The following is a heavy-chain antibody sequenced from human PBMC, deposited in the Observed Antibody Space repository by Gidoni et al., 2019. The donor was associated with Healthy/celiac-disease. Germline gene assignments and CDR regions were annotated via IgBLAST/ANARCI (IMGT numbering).Heavy chain of an antibody. CDR2: INSDGSST. CDR3: ARDRIYCSSTSCYYYYGMDV. J-gene: IGHJ6*02. D-gene: IGHD2-2*01. CDR1: GFTFSSYG. Sequence: EVQLVESGGGLVQPGGSLRLSCAASGFTFSSYGMHWVRQAPGKGLVWVARINSDGSSTSYADSVKGRFTISRDNAKNTLYLQMNSLRAEDTAVYYCARDRIYCSSTSCYYYYGMDVWGQGTTVTVSS. V-gene: IGHV3-74*01.